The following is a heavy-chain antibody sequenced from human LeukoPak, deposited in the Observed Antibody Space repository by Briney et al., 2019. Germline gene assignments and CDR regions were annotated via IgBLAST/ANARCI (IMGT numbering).Heavy chain of an antibody. V-gene: IGHV1-69*05. CDR2: IIPTFGTP. Sequence: SVKVSCKASGGTFSSHTVTWVRQAPGQGLRWMGGIIPTFGTPNYAQEFQGRLSIATDESTNTAYMELTALTSEDTAVYFCGAAYCKPGSWLYYVDYWGQGTLVSVSS. CDR1: GGTFSSHT. D-gene: IGHD2-15*01. J-gene: IGHJ4*02. CDR3: GAAYCKPGSWLYYVDY.